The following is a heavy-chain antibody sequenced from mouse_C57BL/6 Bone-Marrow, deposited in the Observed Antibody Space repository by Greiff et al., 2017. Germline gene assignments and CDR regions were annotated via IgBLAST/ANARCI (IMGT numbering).Heavy chain of an antibody. CDR3: ARDALGGYAMDY. J-gene: IGHJ4*01. CDR2: SRNKANDYTT. CDR1: GFTFSDFY. Sequence: EVQVVESGGGLVQSGRSLRLSCATSGFTFSDFYMEWVRQAPGKGLEWIAASRNKANDYTTEYSASVKGRFIVSRDTSQSILYLQMNALRAEDTAIYYCARDALGGYAMDYWGQGTSVTVSS. D-gene: IGHD1-1*02. V-gene: IGHV7-1*01.